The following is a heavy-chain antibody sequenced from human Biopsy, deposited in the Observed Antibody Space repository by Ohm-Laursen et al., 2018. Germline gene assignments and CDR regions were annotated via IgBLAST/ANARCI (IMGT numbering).Heavy chain of an antibody. CDR3: ARDSGILNYGNFKYYHYYGMDV. J-gene: IGHJ6*02. Sequence: SETLSLTWTVSGDSVTKYYWSWIRQPPGKGLEWIGHIYYSVMTNYNPSLQSRVSISVDTSRNQVSLTLSSVTAADTAVYYCARDSGILNYGNFKYYHYYGMDVWGPGTKVTVSS. CDR1: GDSVTKYY. V-gene: IGHV4-59*02. D-gene: IGHD4-11*01. CDR2: IYYSVMT.